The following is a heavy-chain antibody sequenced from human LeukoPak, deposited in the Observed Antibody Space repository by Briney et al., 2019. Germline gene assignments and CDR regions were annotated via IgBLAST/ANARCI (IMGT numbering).Heavy chain of an antibody. Sequence: KDGESLKISCKGSGYSFTSYWIGWVRQMPGKGLEWMGIIYPGDSDTRYTPSFQGQVTISADKSISTAYLQWSSLKASDTAMYYCARHSREEDSSRRLDYWGQGTLVTVSS. J-gene: IGHJ4*02. V-gene: IGHV5-51*01. CDR2: IYPGDSDT. D-gene: IGHD6-13*01. CDR1: GYSFTSYW. CDR3: ARHSREEDSSRRLDY.